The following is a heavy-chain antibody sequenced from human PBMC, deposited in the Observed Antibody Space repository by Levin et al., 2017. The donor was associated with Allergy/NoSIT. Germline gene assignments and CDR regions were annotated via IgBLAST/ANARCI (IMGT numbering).Heavy chain of an antibody. CDR3: ARDEGLTGGDPRYYYGMDV. Sequence: SETLSLTCTVSGGSVSSGSYYWSWIRQPPGKGLEWIGYIYYSGSTNYNPSLKSRVTISVDTSKNQFSLKLSSVTAADTAVYYCARDEGLTGGDPRYYYGMDVWGQGTTVTVSS. J-gene: IGHJ6*02. V-gene: IGHV4-61*01. CDR1: GGSVSSGSYY. CDR2: IYYSGST. D-gene: IGHD2-21*02.